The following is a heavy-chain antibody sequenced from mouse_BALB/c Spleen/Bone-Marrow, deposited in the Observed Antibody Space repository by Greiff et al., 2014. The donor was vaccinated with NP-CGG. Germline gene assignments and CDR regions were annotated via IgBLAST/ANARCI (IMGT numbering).Heavy chain of an antibody. CDR1: GFSLTNYG. Sequence: VMLVESGPGLVAPSQNLSITCTVSGFSLTNYGVSWVRQPPGKGLEWLGLIWRDGGINYHSTLIARLSISKDNSKSQAFIKLNSLQIDDTATYYCAKWDQYGNFYAMDYWGQGTSVTVSS. J-gene: IGHJ4*01. CDR2: IWRDGGI. V-gene: IGHV2-3*01. CDR3: AKWDQYGNFYAMDY. D-gene: IGHD2-10*02.